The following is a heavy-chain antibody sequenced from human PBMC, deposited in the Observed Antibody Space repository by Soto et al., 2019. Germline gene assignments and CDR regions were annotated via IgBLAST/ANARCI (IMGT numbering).Heavy chain of an antibody. CDR3: VRLSRDFRRGPDS. CDR1: GYTFTDYW. CDR2: IYPGESXP. Sequence: PGESLKISCKGSGYTFTDYWIGWVRQLPGKGLEWMGIIYPGESXPRYSPSFRGXVTISVDKSINTAYLQWGSLKASDTAKYFWVRLSRDFRRGPDSWGQGTPVTVSS. J-gene: IGHJ5*01. D-gene: IGHD3-10*01. V-gene: IGHV5-51*01.